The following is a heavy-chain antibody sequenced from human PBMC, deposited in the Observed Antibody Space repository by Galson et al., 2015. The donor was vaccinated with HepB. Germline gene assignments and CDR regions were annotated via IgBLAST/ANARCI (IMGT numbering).Heavy chain of an antibody. V-gene: IGHV3-48*02. D-gene: IGHD2-21*01. CDR3: ARDHDWAIDI. Sequence: SLRLSCAASGFTFSTYAMNWVRQAPGKGLESISYTRAGSGIISYADSVKGRFTISRDDARSSLYLEMNSLRDEDTAVYYCARDHDWAIDIWGQGTLVTVSP. CDR2: TRAGSGII. J-gene: IGHJ3*02. CDR1: GFTFSTYA.